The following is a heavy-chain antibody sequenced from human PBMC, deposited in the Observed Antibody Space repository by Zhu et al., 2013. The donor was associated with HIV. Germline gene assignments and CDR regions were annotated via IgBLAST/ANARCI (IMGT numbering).Heavy chain of an antibody. CDR1: GYSISSGDYY. D-gene: IGHD1-26*01. CDR2: IYHSGST. Sequence: QVQLQESGPGLVKPSETLSLTCTVSGYSISSGDYYWSWIRQPPGKGLEWIGSIYHSGSTYYNPSLKSRVTISVDTSKNQFSLKLSSVTAADTAVYYCARGVGATTFDYWGQGTLVTVSS. CDR3: ARGVGATTFDY. J-gene: IGHJ4*02. V-gene: IGHV4-38-2*02.